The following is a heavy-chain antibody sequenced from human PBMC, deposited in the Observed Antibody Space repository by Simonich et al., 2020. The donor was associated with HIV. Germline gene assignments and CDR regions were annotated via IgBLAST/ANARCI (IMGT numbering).Heavy chain of an antibody. V-gene: IGHV3-23*04. Sequence: EVQLVESGGGLVQPGRSLRLSCAASGFIFDDYAMHWVRQVPGRGLDGGSVCSGSGGSTYYADSVKGRFTISRDNSKNTLYLQMNSLRAEDTAVYYCAKATFRGAKDTATGFDYWGQGTLVTVSS. CDR2: CSGSGGST. CDR1: GFIFDDYA. D-gene: IGHD5-18*01. CDR3: AKATFRGAKDTATGFDY. J-gene: IGHJ4*02.